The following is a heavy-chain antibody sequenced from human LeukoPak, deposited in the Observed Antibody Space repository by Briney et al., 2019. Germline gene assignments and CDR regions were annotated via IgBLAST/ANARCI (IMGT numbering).Heavy chain of an antibody. CDR1: GYTFTIYN. CDR2: INPNSDDS. D-gene: IGHD3-10*01. CDR3: ARARDEIDY. Sequence: PSVKLSFNSSGYTFTIYNIHWMRQAPGQGLEWMRWINPNSDDSSLATSLQVSVTVSRDKSTMRIYMELRGLRFDGAAGKYCARARDEIDYWGQGPLVTVSS. V-gene: IGHV1-2*02. J-gene: IGHJ4*02.